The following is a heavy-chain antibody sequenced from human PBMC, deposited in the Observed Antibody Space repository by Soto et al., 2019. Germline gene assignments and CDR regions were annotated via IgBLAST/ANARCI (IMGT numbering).Heavy chain of an antibody. CDR3: AREVSGSFYYYYYMDV. D-gene: IGHD1-26*01. J-gene: IGHJ6*03. CDR1: GGTFSSYT. V-gene: IGHV1-69*04. Sequence: GASVKVSCKASGGTFSSYTISWVRQAPGQGLEWMGRIIPILGIANYAQKFQGRVTITADKSTSTAYMELSSLRSEDTAVYYCAREVSGSFYYYYYMDVWGKGTTVTVSS. CDR2: IIPILGIA.